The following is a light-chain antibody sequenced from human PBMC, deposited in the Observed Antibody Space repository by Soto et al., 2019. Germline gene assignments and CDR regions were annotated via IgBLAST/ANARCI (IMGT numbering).Light chain of an antibody. CDR2: DAS. J-gene: IGKJ4*01. CDR1: QSVSSY. V-gene: IGKV3-11*01. Sequence: EIVLTQSPATLSLSPGERATLSCRASQSVSSYLAWYQQKPGQAPKLLIYDASNRATGIPARFSGSGSGTDFTLTISSLAPEDFVVYYCQQRTYWQELTFGGGTKVEIK. CDR3: QQRTYWQELT.